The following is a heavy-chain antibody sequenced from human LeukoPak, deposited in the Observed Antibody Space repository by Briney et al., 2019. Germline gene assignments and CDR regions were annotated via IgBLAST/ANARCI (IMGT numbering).Heavy chain of an antibody. Sequence: GASVKVSCEASGYTFTSYDINWVRQATGQGLEWMGWMNPKSGNTGYAQKFQGRVTLTRDTSISTAYMELGSLRSEDTAVYYCARVTGSIDYWGQGTLVTVSS. D-gene: IGHD1-26*01. CDR1: GYTFTSYD. CDR2: MNPKSGNT. CDR3: ARVTGSIDY. J-gene: IGHJ4*02. V-gene: IGHV1-8*01.